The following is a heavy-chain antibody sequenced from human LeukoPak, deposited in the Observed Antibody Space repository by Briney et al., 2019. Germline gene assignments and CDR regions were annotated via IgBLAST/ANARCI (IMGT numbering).Heavy chain of an antibody. J-gene: IGHJ4*02. CDR1: GYTFTGYY. Sequence: ASVKVSCKTSGYTFTGYYMHWVRQAPGQGLEWMGWINPNSGGTNYAQKFQGRVTMTRDTSISIAYMELSRLRYDDTAVYYCARDVSYYFDYWGQGTLVTVSS. D-gene: IGHD3-16*02. V-gene: IGHV1-2*02. CDR3: ARDVSYYFDY. CDR2: INPNSGGT.